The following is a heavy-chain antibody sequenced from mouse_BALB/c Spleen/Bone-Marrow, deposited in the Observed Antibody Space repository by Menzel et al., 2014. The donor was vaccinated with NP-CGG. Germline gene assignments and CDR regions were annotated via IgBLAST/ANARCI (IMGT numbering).Heavy chain of an antibody. Sequence: VQVVESGAELVKPGAPVKLSCKASGYTFTSYWMNWVKQRPGRGLEWIGRIDPSDSETHYNQKFKDKATLTVDKSSSTAYIQLSSLTSEDSAVYYCARTYYGNYAWFAYWGQGTLVTVSA. CDR2: IDPSDSET. J-gene: IGHJ3*01. D-gene: IGHD2-1*01. V-gene: IGHV1-69*02. CDR3: ARTYYGNYAWFAY. CDR1: GYTFTSYW.